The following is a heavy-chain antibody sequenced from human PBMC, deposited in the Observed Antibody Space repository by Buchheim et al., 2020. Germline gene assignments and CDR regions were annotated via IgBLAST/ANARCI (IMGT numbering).Heavy chain of an antibody. CDR1: GFTFSSYA. J-gene: IGHJ5*02. Sequence: EVQLLESGGGLVQPGGSLRLSCAASGFTFSSYAMSWVRQAPGKGLEWVSSISGSGGSTYYADSVKGRFTISRDNSKNTLYLQMNRLRAEDTAVYYCAKKGYGSSTSFNWFDPWGQGTL. CDR2: ISGSGGST. D-gene: IGHD2-2*01. V-gene: IGHV3-23*01. CDR3: AKKGYGSSTSFNWFDP.